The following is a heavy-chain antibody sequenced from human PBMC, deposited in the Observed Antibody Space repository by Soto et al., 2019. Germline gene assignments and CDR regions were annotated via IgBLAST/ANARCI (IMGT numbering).Heavy chain of an antibody. CDR1: GLTFNHYA. Sequence: QVQLVESGGGVVQPGRSLRLSCAACGLTFNHYAMNWVRQAPGKGLEWVAVISYDGVNKYYAGSVKGRFTIYRHTSKNTLSREMNSRRVEDTAVYYCARDGCSGTACYFQSWGQGTLVTVPS. J-gene: IGHJ1*01. CDR2: ISYDGVNK. D-gene: IGHD2-15*01. V-gene: IGHV3-30*04. CDR3: ARDGCSGTACYFQS.